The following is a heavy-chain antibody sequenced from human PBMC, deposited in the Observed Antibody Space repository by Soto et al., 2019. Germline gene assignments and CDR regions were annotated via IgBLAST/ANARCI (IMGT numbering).Heavy chain of an antibody. CDR1: GGSISSGGYY. J-gene: IGHJ5*02. D-gene: IGHD1-7*01. CDR3: ARGERNYNWNYVSSWFDP. V-gene: IGHV4-31*03. Sequence: SETLSLTCTVSGGSISSGGYYWSWIRQHPGKGLEWIGYIYYSGSTYYNPSLKSRVTISVDTSKNQFSLKLSSVTAADTAVYYCARGERNYNWNYVSSWFDPWGQGTLVTLSS. CDR2: IYYSGST.